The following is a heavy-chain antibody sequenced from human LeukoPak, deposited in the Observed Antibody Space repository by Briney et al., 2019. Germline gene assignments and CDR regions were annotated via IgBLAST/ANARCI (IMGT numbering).Heavy chain of an antibody. CDR2: INPNSGGT. V-gene: IGHV1-2*02. D-gene: IGHD3-16*01. J-gene: IGHJ3*02. Sequence: SVKVSCKASGYTFIGYYMHWVRQAPGQGLEWMGWINPNSGGTNYAQKFQGRVTMTRDTSISTAYMELSRLRSDDTAVYYCASSVAADYGAFDIWGQGTMVTVSS. CDR1: GYTFIGYY. CDR3: ASSVAADYGAFDI.